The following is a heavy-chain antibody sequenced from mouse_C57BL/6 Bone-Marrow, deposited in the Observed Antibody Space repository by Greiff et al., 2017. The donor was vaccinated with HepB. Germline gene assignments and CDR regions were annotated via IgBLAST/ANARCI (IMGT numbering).Heavy chain of an antibody. Sequence: EVMLVESGGGLVQPGGSLKLSCAASGFTFSDYYMYWVRQTPEKRLEWVAYISNGGGSTYYPDTVKGRFTISRDNAKNTLYLQMSRLKSEDTAMYYCAREKGRTYYAMDYWGQGTSVTVSS. V-gene: IGHV5-12*01. J-gene: IGHJ4*01. CDR3: AREKGRTYYAMDY. CDR1: GFTFSDYY. CDR2: ISNGGGST. D-gene: IGHD3-3*01.